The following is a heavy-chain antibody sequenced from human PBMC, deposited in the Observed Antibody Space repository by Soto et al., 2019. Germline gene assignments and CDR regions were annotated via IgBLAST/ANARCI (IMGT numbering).Heavy chain of an antibody. D-gene: IGHD6-13*01. CDR3: ARDSLAAAKNNWFDP. CDR1: GYTFTGYY. Sequence: ASVKVSCKASGYTFTGYYMHWVRQAPGQGLEWMGWINPNSGGTNYAQKFQGRVTMTRDTSISTAYMELSRLRSDDTAVYYCARDSLAAAKNNWFDPWGQGTLVTAPQ. CDR2: INPNSGGT. J-gene: IGHJ5*02. V-gene: IGHV1-2*02.